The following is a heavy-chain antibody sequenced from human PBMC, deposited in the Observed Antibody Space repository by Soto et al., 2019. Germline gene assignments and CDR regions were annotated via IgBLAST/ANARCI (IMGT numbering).Heavy chain of an antibody. Sequence: GQLVQSGVEVKKPGASVKVSCSASGNTFTNFGVTWVRQAPGQGLEWMGWISPYTDDPSYAQKFQGRVTMTIDTSTITAYFDVRSLTSGDTAVYYCARVIPGAEAWFHPWGQGTLVTVSS. J-gene: IGHJ5*02. CDR3: ARVIPGAEAWFHP. D-gene: IGHD2-2*01. CDR2: ISPYTDDP. CDR1: GNTFTNFG. V-gene: IGHV1-18*01.